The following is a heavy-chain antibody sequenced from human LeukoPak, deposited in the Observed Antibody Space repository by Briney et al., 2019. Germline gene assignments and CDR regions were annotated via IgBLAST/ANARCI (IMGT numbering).Heavy chain of an antibody. D-gene: IGHD6-13*01. V-gene: IGHV1-18*01. J-gene: IGHJ4*02. CDR3: AKNGSTWIDS. CDR2: ITAYNGNR. CDR1: GYTFSNYG. Sequence: AASVKVSCKTSGYTFSNYGISWVRQAPGQGLEWMGWITAYNGNRLYAQKFQGRVTMTRDTSTTTAYMELRSLASDDTAMYFCAKNGSTWIDSWGQGTLVTVSS.